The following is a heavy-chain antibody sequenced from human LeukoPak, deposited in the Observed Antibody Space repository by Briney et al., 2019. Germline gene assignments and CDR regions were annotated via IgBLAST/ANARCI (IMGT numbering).Heavy chain of an antibody. CDR2: GVYPEST. D-gene: IGHD2-15*01. CDR3: ARYCSGGSCQLSTFDY. CDR1: GASVISGPHY. Sequence: SETLSLTCSVSGASVISGPHYWSWIRQPPGKGLDWIGYGVYPESTNYNPSLKSRVTISVDTSKNQFSLKLSSVTAADTAVYYCARYCSGGSCQLSTFDYWGQGTLVTVSS. V-gene: IGHV4-61*01. J-gene: IGHJ4*02.